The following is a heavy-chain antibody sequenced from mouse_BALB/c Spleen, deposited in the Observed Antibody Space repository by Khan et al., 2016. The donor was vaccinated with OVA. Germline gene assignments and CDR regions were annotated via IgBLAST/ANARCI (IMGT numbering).Heavy chain of an antibody. CDR3: TREEALYHVDN. Sequence: QVQLKQSGAELVRSGASVKLSCKTSGYIFTSSWIHWVKQRSGQGLEWIARIYPGTDNTYYNEKFQDKATLTAYKSSSTAYMQLTSLKSEDSDVYVCTREEALYHVDNWGQGTTLTVSS. J-gene: IGHJ2*01. V-gene: IGHV1-76*01. D-gene: IGHD3-2*02. CDR1: GYIFTSSW. CDR2: IYPGTDNT.